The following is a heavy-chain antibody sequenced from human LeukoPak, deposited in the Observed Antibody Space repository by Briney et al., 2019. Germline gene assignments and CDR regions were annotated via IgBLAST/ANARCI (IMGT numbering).Heavy chain of an antibody. CDR1: GFTFSSYS. CDR3: AREGCSGGSCYYHYGMDV. J-gene: IGHJ6*02. Sequence: GGSLRLSCAASGFTFSSYSMNWVRQAPGKGLEWVSYISSSSSTIYYADSVKGRFTISRDNAKNSLYLQMNSLRAEDTAVYYCAREGCSGGSCYYHYGMDVWGQGTTVTVSS. V-gene: IGHV3-48*01. CDR2: ISSSSSTI. D-gene: IGHD2-15*01.